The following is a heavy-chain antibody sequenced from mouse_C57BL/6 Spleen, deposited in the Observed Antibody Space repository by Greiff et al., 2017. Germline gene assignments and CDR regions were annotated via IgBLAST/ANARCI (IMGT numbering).Heavy chain of an antibody. J-gene: IGHJ4*01. CDR3: ARTGDYAMDY. Sequence: EVQLQQSGPELVKPGASVKISCKASGYSFTGYYMNWVKQSPEKSLEWIGEINPSTGGTTYNQKFKAKATLAVDKSSSTAYMQLMSLTSEDSAVYYSARTGDYAMDYWGQGTSVTVSS. CDR1: GYSFTGYY. CDR2: INPSTGGT. V-gene: IGHV1-42*01.